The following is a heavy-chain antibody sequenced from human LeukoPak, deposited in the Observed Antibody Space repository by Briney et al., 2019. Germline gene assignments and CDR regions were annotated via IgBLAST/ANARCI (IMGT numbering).Heavy chain of an antibody. Sequence: SQTVSLTCAISGDSVSSNSAAWNWIRQSPSRGLELLGRTYYKYKRYNDYAGSMKSRITINPDTSKNQFSLQLNSVTPEDTAVYYCAREGGYTKGYPNYMDVWGKGTTVTISS. D-gene: IGHD2-2*02. CDR1: GDSVSSNSAA. CDR3: AREGGYTKGYPNYMDV. CDR2: TYYKYKRYN. J-gene: IGHJ6*03. V-gene: IGHV6-1*01.